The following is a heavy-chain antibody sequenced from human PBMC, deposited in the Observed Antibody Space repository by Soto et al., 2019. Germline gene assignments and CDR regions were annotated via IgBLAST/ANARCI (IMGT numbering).Heavy chain of an antibody. J-gene: IGHJ4*02. CDR3: ARANDPSGNYIQYFDY. CDR1: SSYA. V-gene: IGHV6-1*01. D-gene: IGHD3-22*01. CDR2: TYYRSRWYD. Sequence: SSYAISWVRQAPGQGLEWLGRTYYRSRWYDDYAESVRGRIAVNPDTSKNQFSLQLNSVTPEDTAVYFCARANDPSGNYIQYFDYWGQGTLVTVSS.